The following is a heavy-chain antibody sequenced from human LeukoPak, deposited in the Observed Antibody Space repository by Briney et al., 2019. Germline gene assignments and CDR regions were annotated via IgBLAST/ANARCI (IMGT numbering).Heavy chain of an antibody. CDR3: ARVAGYCSGGSCRTYYYYGMDV. D-gene: IGHD2-15*01. Sequence: GASVKVCCKTSGYTFIRYGISWVRQAPGQGLEWMGWISGYNGNTKYAQKLQGRVTMTTDTSTSAAYMELRSLRSDDTAVYYCARVAGYCSGGSCRTYYYYGMDVWGQGTTVTVSS. V-gene: IGHV1-18*01. CDR2: ISGYNGNT. J-gene: IGHJ6*02. CDR1: GYTFIRYG.